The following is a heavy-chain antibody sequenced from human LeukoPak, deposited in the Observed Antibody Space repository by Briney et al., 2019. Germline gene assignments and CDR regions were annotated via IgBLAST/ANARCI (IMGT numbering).Heavy chain of an antibody. Sequence: GESLKISCKGSGFSFTNCWIAWVRQMPGKGMEWMGIIYPGDSDTRYSPSFQGQVTISADKSISTAYLQWSSLKASDTAMYYCARRLYYYDSSGYYPYFDYWGQGTLVTVSS. D-gene: IGHD3-22*01. J-gene: IGHJ4*02. CDR2: IYPGDSDT. CDR1: GFSFTNCW. V-gene: IGHV5-51*01. CDR3: ARRLYYYDSSGYYPYFDY.